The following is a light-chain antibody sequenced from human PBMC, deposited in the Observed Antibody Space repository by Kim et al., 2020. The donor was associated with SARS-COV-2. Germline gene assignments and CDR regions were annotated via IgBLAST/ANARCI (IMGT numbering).Light chain of an antibody. Sequence: SYELTQPLSVSVALGQTARITCGGNNIGSKNVHXYQQKPGQAPVLVICRDNNRPSGIPERFSGSNSGNTATLTISRAQAGDEADYYCQVWDRSISVFGTG. CDR1: NIGSKN. CDR3: QVWDRSISV. J-gene: IGLJ1*01. V-gene: IGLV3-9*01. CDR2: RDN.